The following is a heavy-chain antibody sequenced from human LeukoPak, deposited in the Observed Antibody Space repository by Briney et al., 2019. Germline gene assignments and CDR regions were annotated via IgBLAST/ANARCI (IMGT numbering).Heavy chain of an antibody. Sequence: SETLSLTCAVYGGSFSGYYWSWIRQPPGKGLEWIGEINHSGSTYYNPSLKSRVTISVDTSKNQFSLKLSSVTAADTAVYYCARHEGSYSNYGSFDYWGQGTLVTVSS. CDR3: ARHEGSYSNYGSFDY. CDR2: INHSGST. V-gene: IGHV4-34*01. D-gene: IGHD4-11*01. CDR1: GGSFSGYY. J-gene: IGHJ4*02.